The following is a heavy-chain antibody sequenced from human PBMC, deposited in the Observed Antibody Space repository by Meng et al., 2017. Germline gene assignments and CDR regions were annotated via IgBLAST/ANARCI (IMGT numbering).Heavy chain of an antibody. V-gene: IGHV1-46*01. CDR2: INPSGGST. Sequence: ASVKVSCKASGYTFTSYYMHWVRQAPGQGLEWMGIINPSGGSTSYAQKFQGRVTMTRDTSTSTVYMELSSLRSDDTAVYYCARDLSDGSGSLLLFYWGQGTLVTVSS. D-gene: IGHD3-10*01. CDR3: ARDLSDGSGSLLLFY. J-gene: IGHJ4*02. CDR1: GYTFTSYY.